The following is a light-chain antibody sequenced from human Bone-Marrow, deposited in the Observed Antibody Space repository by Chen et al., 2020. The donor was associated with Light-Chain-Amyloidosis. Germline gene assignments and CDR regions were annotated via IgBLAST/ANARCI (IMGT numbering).Light chain of an antibody. Sequence: EIVLTQSPATLSLSPGETATLSCRASQSVFRYLAWYQQVPGQPPRLLIYDASTRATGTPARISGGGSGTDFTLTISSLDPEDFAVYYCLQRSSWPWTFGQGTKVEVK. J-gene: IGKJ1*01. CDR2: DAS. CDR3: LQRSSWPWT. V-gene: IGKV3-11*01. CDR1: QSVFRY.